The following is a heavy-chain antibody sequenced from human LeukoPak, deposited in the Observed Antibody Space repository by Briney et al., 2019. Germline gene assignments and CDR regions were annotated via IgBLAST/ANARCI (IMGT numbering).Heavy chain of an antibody. CDR1: GGSFSGYY. CDR3: ARGSGGSYWYYYYGMDV. Sequence: SETLSLTCAVYGGSFSGYYWSWIRQPPGKGLEWIGEINHSGSTNYNPSLKSRVTISVDTSKNQFSLKLSSVTAADTAVYYCARGSGGSYWYYYYGMDVWGQGTTVTVSS. J-gene: IGHJ6*02. CDR2: INHSGST. D-gene: IGHD1-26*01. V-gene: IGHV4-34*01.